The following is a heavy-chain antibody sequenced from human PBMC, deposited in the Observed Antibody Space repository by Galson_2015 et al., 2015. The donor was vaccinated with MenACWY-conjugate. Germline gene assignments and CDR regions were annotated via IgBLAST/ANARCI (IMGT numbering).Heavy chain of an antibody. D-gene: IGHD5-18*01. Sequence: SLRLSCAGSGFIFTDYDMHWVRQAPGKGLEYVSAISTYGGSTYYADSVKSRFSISRDNSKNMLFLQMGSLRVEDTAVYYCARKDGATYGYNDYWGQGTLVIVSS. V-gene: IGHV3-64*02. J-gene: IGHJ4*02. CDR1: GFIFTDYD. CDR3: ARKDGATYGYNDY. CDR2: ISTYGGST.